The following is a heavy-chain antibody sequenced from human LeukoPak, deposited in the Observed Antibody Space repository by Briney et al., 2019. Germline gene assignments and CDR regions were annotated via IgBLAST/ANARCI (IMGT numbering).Heavy chain of an antibody. CDR1: GGSFSGYY. V-gene: IGHV4-34*01. CDR3: ARGVFYYDASGRGYHSDY. CDR2: IYNSGGT. Sequence: PSETLSLTCAVSGGSFSGYYWSWIRQPPGKGLEWIGHIYNSGGTNYNPSLKSRVTMSVDPSKIQFPLKLSSVTAADTAVYYCARGVFYYDASGRGYHSDYWGQGTLVTVSS. J-gene: IGHJ4*02. D-gene: IGHD3-22*01.